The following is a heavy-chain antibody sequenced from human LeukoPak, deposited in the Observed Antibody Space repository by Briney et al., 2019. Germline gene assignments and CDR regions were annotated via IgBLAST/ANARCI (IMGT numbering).Heavy chain of an antibody. J-gene: IGHJ4*02. Sequence: PGGSLRLSCAASGFTFSIYSMNWVRQAPGKGLEWVSYISSTSNTIYYADSVKGRFTISRDNAKNSLYLQMNSLRAEDTAMYYCARDSDVHCSGGSCTNFDYWGQGILVTVSS. V-gene: IGHV3-48*01. D-gene: IGHD2-15*01. CDR1: GFTFSIYS. CDR3: ARDSDVHCSGGSCTNFDY. CDR2: ISSTSNTI.